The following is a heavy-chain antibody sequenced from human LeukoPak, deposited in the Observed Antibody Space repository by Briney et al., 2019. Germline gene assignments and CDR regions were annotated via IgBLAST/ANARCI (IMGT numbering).Heavy chain of an antibody. CDR1: GFTFSSYS. D-gene: IGHD6-13*01. CDR3: ARDPGIPAAGTVGYFDY. Sequence: PGRSLRLSCAASGFTFSSYSMNWVRQAPGKGLEWVSSISSSSSYIYYADSVKGRFTISRDNAKNSLYLQMNSLRAEDTAVYYCARDPGIPAAGTVGYFDYWGQGTLVTVSS. CDR2: ISSSSSYI. J-gene: IGHJ4*02. V-gene: IGHV3-21*01.